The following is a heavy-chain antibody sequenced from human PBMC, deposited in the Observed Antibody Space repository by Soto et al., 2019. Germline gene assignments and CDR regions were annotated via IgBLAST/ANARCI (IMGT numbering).Heavy chain of an antibody. J-gene: IGHJ5*02. V-gene: IGHV3-23*01. D-gene: IGHD2-21*01. Sequence: GGSLRLSCEASGFPFNTYAMAWFRQVPGMGLEWVSTTSIGSNTDLAESVRGRFTVSRDNSKNTLYLQMTNLRVEDAAIYFCARDLRPGLIVPTKSGFDPWGQGTRVTVSS. CDR3: ARDLRPGLIVPTKSGFDP. CDR2: TSIGSNT. CDR1: GFPFNTYA.